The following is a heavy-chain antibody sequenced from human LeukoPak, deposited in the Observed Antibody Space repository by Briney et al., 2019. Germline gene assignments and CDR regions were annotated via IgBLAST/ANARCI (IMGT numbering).Heavy chain of an antibody. J-gene: IGHJ4*02. Sequence: GGSLRFSGAASGFTFSSYAMSWVRQAPGKGLEWVSAISGSGGSTYYADSVKGRFTISRDNSKNTLYLQMNSLRAEDTAVYYCAKEGRILGTNDYWGQGTLVTVSS. CDR3: AKEGRILGTNDY. D-gene: IGHD2-8*01. CDR2: ISGSGGST. CDR1: GFTFSSYA. V-gene: IGHV3-23*01.